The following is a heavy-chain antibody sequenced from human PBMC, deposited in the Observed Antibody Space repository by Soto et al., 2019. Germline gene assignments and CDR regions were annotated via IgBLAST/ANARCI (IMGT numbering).Heavy chain of an antibody. CDR2: INAGNGNT. J-gene: IGHJ4*02. CDR3: ARDLGGWPDY. Sequence: ASVKVSCKASGYTFTSYALHWVRQAPGQRLEWMGWINAGNGNTKYSQKFQGRVTITKDTSATTAYMEPSSLRSEDTAVYYCARDLGGWPDYWGQGTLVTVSS. V-gene: IGHV1-3*01. CDR1: GYTFTSYA. D-gene: IGHD2-15*01.